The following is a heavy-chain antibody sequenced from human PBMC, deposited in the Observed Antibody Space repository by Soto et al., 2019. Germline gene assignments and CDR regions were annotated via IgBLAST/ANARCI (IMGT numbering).Heavy chain of an antibody. D-gene: IGHD6-13*01. V-gene: IGHV1-69*13. Sequence: ASVKVSCKASGGTFSSYAISWVRQAPGQGLEWMGGIILIFGTANYAQKFRGRVTITADESTSTAYMELSSLRSEDTAVYYYARDEGIAAAGIDYWGQGTLVTVSS. CDR2: IILIFGTA. J-gene: IGHJ4*02. CDR1: GGTFSSYA. CDR3: ARDEGIAAAGIDY.